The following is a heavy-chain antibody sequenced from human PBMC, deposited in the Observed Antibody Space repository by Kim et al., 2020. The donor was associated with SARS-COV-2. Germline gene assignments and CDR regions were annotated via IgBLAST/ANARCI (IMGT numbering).Heavy chain of an antibody. Sequence: GGSLRLSCTASGFTFGDYAMSWVRQAPGKGLEWVGFIRSKAYGGTTEYAASVKGRFTISRDDSKSIAYLQMNSLKTEDTAVYYCTRALLALDYWGQGTLVTVSS. J-gene: IGHJ4*02. CDR3: TRALLALDY. V-gene: IGHV3-49*04. CDR2: IRSKAYGGTT. D-gene: IGHD2-15*01. CDR1: GFTFGDYA.